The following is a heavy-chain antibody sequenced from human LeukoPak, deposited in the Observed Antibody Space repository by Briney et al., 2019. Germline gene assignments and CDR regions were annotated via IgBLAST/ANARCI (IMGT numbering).Heavy chain of an antibody. CDR1: GFPFSSYA. Sequence: GGSLRLSCAASGFPFSSYAFTWVRQAPGRGLEWASVISCSGERAYYGDSVKGRFSISRDNSKNTVYLHMNSLRVEDTAIYYCAKGSSSWYVAGWFDSWGQGTLVTVSS. CDR3: AKGSSSWYVAGWFDS. CDR2: ISCSGERA. J-gene: IGHJ5*01. V-gene: IGHV3-23*01. D-gene: IGHD6-13*01.